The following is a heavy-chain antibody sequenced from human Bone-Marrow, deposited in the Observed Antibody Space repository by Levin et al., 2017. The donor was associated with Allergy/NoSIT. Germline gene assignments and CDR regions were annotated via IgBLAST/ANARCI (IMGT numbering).Heavy chain of an antibody. J-gene: IGHJ6*03. CDR2: INSDGSST. CDR3: ARDPSRIAVAGSYYMDV. V-gene: IGHV3-74*01. Sequence: GGSLRLSCAASGFTFSSYWMHWVRQAPGKGLVWVSRINSDGSSTSYADSVKGRFTISRDNAKNTLYLQMNSLRAEDTAVYYCARDPSRIAVAGSYYMDVWGKGTTVTVSS. CDR1: GFTFSSYW. D-gene: IGHD6-19*01.